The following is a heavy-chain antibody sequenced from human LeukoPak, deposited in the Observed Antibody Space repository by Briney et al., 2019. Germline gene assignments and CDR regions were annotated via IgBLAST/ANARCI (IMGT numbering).Heavy chain of an antibody. CDR2: INSDGSST. J-gene: IGHJ6*02. Sequence: GGSLRLSCVASGFTFSAYSMIWVRQAPGKGLEWVSRINSDGSSTSYADSVKGRFTISRDNAKNTLYLQMNSLRAEDTAVYYCARDRGYCSGGSCYNYYGMDVWGQGTTVTVSS. CDR1: GFTFSAYS. CDR3: ARDRGYCSGGSCYNYYGMDV. V-gene: IGHV3-74*01. D-gene: IGHD2-15*01.